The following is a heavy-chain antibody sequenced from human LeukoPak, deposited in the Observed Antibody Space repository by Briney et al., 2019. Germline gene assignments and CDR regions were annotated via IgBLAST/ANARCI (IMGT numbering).Heavy chain of an antibody. D-gene: IGHD3-22*01. CDR3: ARAHPEYYDSRGYNPLDF. J-gene: IGHJ4*02. CDR2: ISAYTGNT. V-gene: IGHV1-18*01. Sequence: ASVKVSCKASGYTFTSYGISWVRQAPGQGLEWMGWISAYTGNTNYAQKLQGRVTMTTDTSTSTAYMELRSLRSDDTAVYYCARAHPEYYDSRGYNPLDFWGQGTLVTVSS. CDR1: GYTFTSYG.